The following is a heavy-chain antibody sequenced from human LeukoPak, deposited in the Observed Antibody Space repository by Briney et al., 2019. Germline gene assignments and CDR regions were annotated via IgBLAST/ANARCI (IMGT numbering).Heavy chain of an antibody. D-gene: IGHD3-10*01. CDR3: VRSLQKFGTRDY. CDR1: EFIFGAYW. V-gene: IGHV3-7*01. Sequence: GESLRLSCAGSEFIFGAYWMTWVRQAPGKGLEWVAHINQDGSETYYMDSVKGRFTISRDNAKKSVFLQMNSLTAEDTALYYCVRSLQKFGTRDYWGQGTLVTVSS. J-gene: IGHJ4*02. CDR2: INQDGSET.